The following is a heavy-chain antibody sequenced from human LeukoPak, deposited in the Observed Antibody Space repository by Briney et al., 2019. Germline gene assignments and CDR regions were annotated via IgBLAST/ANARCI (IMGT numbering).Heavy chain of an antibody. CDR2: IYYSGST. CDR1: GGSISSYY. V-gene: IGHV4-59*01. J-gene: IGHJ4*02. D-gene: IGHD4-17*01. CDR3: ARVRGAGGDYFFDY. Sequence: SETLSLTCTVSGGSISSYYWSWIRQPPGKGLEWIGYIYYSGSTNYNPSLKSRVTISVDTPKNQFSLKLSSVTAADTAVYYCARVRGAGGDYFFDYWGQGTLVTVSS.